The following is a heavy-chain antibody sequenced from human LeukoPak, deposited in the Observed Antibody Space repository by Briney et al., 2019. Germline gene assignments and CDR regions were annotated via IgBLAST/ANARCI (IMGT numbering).Heavy chain of an antibody. CDR2: IWHDGSND. Sequence: PGRSLRLSCAASGFTFNTYGMHWVRQAPGKGLEWVAVIWHDGSNDFYVDSVKGRFRISRDDSKNTLYLEMNSLRAEDTAQYYCARDHSRGWSGYFDSSGQGTLVTVSS. D-gene: IGHD6-19*01. J-gene: IGHJ4*02. CDR1: GFTFNTYG. CDR3: ARDHSRGWSGYFDS. V-gene: IGHV3-33*01.